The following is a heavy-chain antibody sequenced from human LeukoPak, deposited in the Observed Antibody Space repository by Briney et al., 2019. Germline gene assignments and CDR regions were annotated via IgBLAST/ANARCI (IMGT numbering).Heavy chain of an antibody. D-gene: IGHD1-1*01. V-gene: IGHV4-34*01. CDR1: GGSFSGYY. CDR3: ASALYNWNDRCAFDI. Sequence: SETLSLTCAVYGGSFSGYYWSWIRQPPGKGLEWIGEINHSGSTNYNPSLKSRVTISVDTSKNQFSLKLSSVTAADTAVYYRASALYNWNDRCAFDIWGQGTMVTVSS. CDR2: INHSGST. J-gene: IGHJ3*02.